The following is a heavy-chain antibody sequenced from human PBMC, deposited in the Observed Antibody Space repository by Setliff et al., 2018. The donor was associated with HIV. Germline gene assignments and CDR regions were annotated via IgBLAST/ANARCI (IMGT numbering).Heavy chain of an antibody. CDR2: IYYSGNT. V-gene: IGHV4-59*12. J-gene: IGHJ6*03. CDR1: GGPFSSTS. Sequence: PSETLSLTCTVSGGPFSSTSWSWIRQFPGQGLEWIGYIYYSGNTNYNPSLKSRVATSVDTSKNQFSLKLSSVTAADTAVYYCARGRGYYDILTGYYKVGDYYMDVWGKGTTVTVSS. D-gene: IGHD3-9*01. CDR3: ARGRGYYDILTGYYKVGDYYMDV.